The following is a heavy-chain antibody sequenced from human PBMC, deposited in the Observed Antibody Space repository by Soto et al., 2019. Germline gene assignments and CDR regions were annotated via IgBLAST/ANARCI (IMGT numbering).Heavy chain of an antibody. CDR1: GGTFSSYA. D-gene: IGHD2-15*01. CDR3: AMGCSGGSCYSVHAFDI. CDR2: IIPIFGTA. V-gene: IGHV1-69*12. Sequence: QVQLVQSGAEVKKPGSSVKVSCKASGGTFSSYAISWVRQAPGQGLEWMGGIIPIFGTANYAQKFQGRVTITAXXSXSXXYMALSSLRSEDTAVYYCAMGCSGGSCYSVHAFDIWGQGTMVTVSS. J-gene: IGHJ3*02.